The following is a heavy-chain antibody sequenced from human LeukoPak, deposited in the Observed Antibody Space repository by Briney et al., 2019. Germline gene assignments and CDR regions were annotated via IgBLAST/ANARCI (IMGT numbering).Heavy chain of an antibody. D-gene: IGHD6-19*01. CDR2: IYTRGST. V-gene: IGHV4-59*10. CDR1: GGSFSGYY. CDR3: ARGMGLIAVAGTDCFDY. Sequence: PSETLSLTCAVYGGSFSGYYWSWIRQPAGKGLEWIGRIYTRGSTNYNPSLKSRVTISVDTSKNQFSLKLSSVTAADTAVYYCARGMGLIAVAGTDCFDYWGQGTLVTVSS. J-gene: IGHJ4*02.